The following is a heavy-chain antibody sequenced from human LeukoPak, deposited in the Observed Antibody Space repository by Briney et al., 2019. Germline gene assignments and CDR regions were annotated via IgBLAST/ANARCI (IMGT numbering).Heavy chain of an antibody. J-gene: IGHJ4*02. CDR3: ARGVIALERVITTFDY. V-gene: IGHV4-34*01. CDR1: GGSFSDYY. Sequence: SETLSLTCAVYGGSFSDYYWSWIRQPPGKGLEWIGEINHSGSTNYNPSLKSRVTISVDTSKNQFSLKLSSVTAADTAVYYCARGVIALERVITTFDYWGQGTLVTVSS. D-gene: IGHD2-21*01. CDR2: INHSGST.